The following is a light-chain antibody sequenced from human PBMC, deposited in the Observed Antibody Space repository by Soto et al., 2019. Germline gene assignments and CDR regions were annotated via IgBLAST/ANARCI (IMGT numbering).Light chain of an antibody. V-gene: IGKV3-20*01. J-gene: IGKJ3*01. CDR1: QSVSSNF. Sequence: EIVLTPSPGTLSLSPGERTTLSCRASQSVSSNFLDWYQQKPGQAPRLLIYDASNRATGIPARISGSGSGTDFTLTISRLEPEDFAVYYCQQYGSAPFTFGPRTKVDN. CDR3: QQYGSAPFT. CDR2: DAS.